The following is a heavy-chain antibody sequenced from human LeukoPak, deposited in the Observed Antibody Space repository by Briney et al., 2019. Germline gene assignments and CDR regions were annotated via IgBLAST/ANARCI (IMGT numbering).Heavy chain of an antibody. J-gene: IGHJ4*02. Sequence: ASLKVSCKASGYTFTGYYMHWVRQAPQQGLEWMGWINPNSGGTNYAQKFQGRVTMTRDTSISTAYMELSRLRSDDTAVYYCARVDAIVATTPDYWGQGTLVTVSS. CDR1: GYTFTGYY. D-gene: IGHD5-12*01. V-gene: IGHV1-2*02. CDR2: INPNSGGT. CDR3: ARVDAIVATTPDY.